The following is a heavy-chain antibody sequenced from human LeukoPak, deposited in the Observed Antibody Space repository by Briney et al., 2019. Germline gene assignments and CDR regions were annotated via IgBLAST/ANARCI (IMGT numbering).Heavy chain of an antibody. V-gene: IGHV3-21*01. D-gene: IGHD2-2*01. CDR2: ISSSSSYI. Sequence: GGSLRLSCVASRFSFSTYWMSWVRQAPGKGLEWVSSISSSSSYIYYADSVKGRFTISRDNAKNSLYLQMNSLRAEDTAVYYCAKGPHVVPAATDFDYWGQGTLVTVSS. CDR3: AKGPHVVPAATDFDY. J-gene: IGHJ4*02. CDR1: RFSFSTYW.